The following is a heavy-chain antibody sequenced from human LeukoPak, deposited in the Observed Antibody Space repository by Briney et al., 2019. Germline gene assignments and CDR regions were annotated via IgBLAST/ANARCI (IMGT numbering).Heavy chain of an antibody. J-gene: IGHJ3*02. CDR3: ATALDIVVVPAAQGAFDI. CDR2: FDPEDGET. D-gene: IGHD2-2*03. CDR1: GYTLTELS. V-gene: IGHV1-24*01. Sequence: ASVKVSCKVSGYTLTELSMHWVRQAPGKGLEWMGGFDPEDGETIYAQKFQGRVTMTEDTSTDTAYMELSSLRSEDTAVYYCATALDIVVVPAAQGAFDIWSQGTMVTVSS.